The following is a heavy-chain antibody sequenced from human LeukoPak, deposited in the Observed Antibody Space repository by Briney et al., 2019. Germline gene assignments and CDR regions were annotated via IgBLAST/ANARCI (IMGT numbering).Heavy chain of an antibody. CDR2: ISSSSSTM. J-gene: IGHJ4*02. CDR3: ARVMSMVRGVIDY. CDR1: GFTFSSYS. Sequence: PGGSLRLSCAASGFTFSSYSMNWVRQAPGKGLEWVSYISSSSSTMYYADPVKGRFTISRDNAKNSLYLQMNSLRAEDTAVYYCARVMSMVRGVIDYWGQGTLVTVSS. V-gene: IGHV3-48*01. D-gene: IGHD3-10*01.